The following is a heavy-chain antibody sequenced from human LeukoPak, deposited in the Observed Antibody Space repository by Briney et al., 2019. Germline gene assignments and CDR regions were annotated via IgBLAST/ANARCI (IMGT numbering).Heavy chain of an antibody. Sequence: GGSLRLSCAASGFTFSSYAMSWVRQAPGKGLEWVSAISGSGGSTYYADSVKGRFSISRDNSKNTLYLQMNSLRAEDTAVYYCAKEFDDYGDYGAAYWGQGTLVTVSS. CDR1: GFTFSSYA. J-gene: IGHJ4*02. V-gene: IGHV3-23*01. CDR2: ISGSGGST. CDR3: AKEFDDYGDYGAAY. D-gene: IGHD4-17*01.